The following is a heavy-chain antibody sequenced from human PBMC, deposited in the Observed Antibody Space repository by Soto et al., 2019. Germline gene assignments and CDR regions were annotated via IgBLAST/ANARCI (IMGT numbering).Heavy chain of an antibody. J-gene: IGHJ6*02. V-gene: IGHV3-23*01. CDR2: ISGSGGST. CDR3: AKDPVSYYYDSSGYYLSRGMDV. Sequence: PGGSLRLSCAASGFTFSSYAMSWVCQAPGKGLEWVSAISGSGGSTYYADSVEGRFTISRDNSKNTLYLQMNSLRAEDTAVYYCAKDPVSYYYDSSGYYLSRGMDVWGQGTTVTVS. CDR1: GFTFSSYA. D-gene: IGHD3-22*01.